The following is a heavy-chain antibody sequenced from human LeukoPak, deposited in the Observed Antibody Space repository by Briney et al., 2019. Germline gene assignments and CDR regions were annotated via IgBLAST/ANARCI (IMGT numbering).Heavy chain of an antibody. CDR2: ISGSGGST. V-gene: IGHV3-23*01. D-gene: IGHD5-18*01. CDR3: AKDLAAMVYYDAFDI. CDR1: GFTFSSYA. Sequence: GGSLRLSCAASGFTFSSYAMSWVRQAPGKGLEWVSAISGSGGSTYCADSVKGRFTTSRDNSKNTLYLQMNSLRAEDTAVYYCAKDLAAMVYYDAFDIWGQGTMVTVSS. J-gene: IGHJ3*02.